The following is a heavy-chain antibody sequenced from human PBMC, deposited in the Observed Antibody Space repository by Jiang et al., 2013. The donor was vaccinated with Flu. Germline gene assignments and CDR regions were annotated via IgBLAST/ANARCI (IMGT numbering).Heavy chain of an antibody. V-gene: IGHV4-61*01. CDR1: GGSVNSGSYY. CDR3: ARGLRRWLQLLRIFDY. J-gene: IGHJ4*02. CDR2: IYYTGST. Sequence: LLKPSETLSLTCTVSGGSVNSGSYYWTWIRQPPGKGLEWIGYIYYTGSTNYNPSLKSRVTISVDASKNQFSLKLSSVTAADTAVYYCARGLRRWLQLLRIFDYWGQGTLVTVSS. D-gene: IGHD5-24*01.